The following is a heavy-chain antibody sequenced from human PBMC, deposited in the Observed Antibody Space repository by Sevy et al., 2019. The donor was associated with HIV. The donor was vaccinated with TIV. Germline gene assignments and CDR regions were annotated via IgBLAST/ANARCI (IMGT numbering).Heavy chain of an antibody. Sequence: GGSLRLSCAASGFTFGDHAMHWVRQVPGRGLEWVSGITFDSGRINYADSVKGRFTISRDNAKNSLYLQMNSLRTEYTALYYCAKVSRGGFYDGMDVWGQGTTVTVSS. CDR1: GFTFGDHA. D-gene: IGHD3-10*01. CDR3: AKVSRGGFYDGMDV. J-gene: IGHJ6*02. CDR2: ITFDSGRI. V-gene: IGHV3-9*01.